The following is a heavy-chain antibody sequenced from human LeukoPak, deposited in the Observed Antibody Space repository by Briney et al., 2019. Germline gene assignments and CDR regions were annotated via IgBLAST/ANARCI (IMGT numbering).Heavy chain of an antibody. CDR3: ARDSGYYDSSGYYDS. CDR2: INPNSGGT. Sequence: ASVKVSCKASGYTFTGYYMHWVRQAPGQGLEWMGWINPNSGGTNYAQKFQGWVTMTRDTSISTAYMELSRLRSDDTAVYYCARDSGYYDSSGYYDSWGQGTLVTVSS. D-gene: IGHD3-22*01. J-gene: IGHJ5*01. V-gene: IGHV1-2*04. CDR1: GYTFTGYY.